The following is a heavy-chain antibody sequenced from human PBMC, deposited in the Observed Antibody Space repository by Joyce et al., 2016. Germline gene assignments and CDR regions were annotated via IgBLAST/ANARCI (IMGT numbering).Heavy chain of an antibody. CDR2: ISSDNGNT. D-gene: IGHD1-1*01. J-gene: IGHJ3*02. CDR3: ARDPRLVSTKLMSNDGFDI. V-gene: IGHV1-18*01. CDR1: GYPFTRYG. Sequence: QVRLVQSGPEVKKPGASVKVSCKASGYPFTRYGISWVRQAPGQGLEWMGCISSDNGNTHDAEKVQGRVTMTTDTVTSTAYRERRSLRVDDTAVYYCARDPRLVSTKLMSNDGFDIWGQGTAVIVSS.